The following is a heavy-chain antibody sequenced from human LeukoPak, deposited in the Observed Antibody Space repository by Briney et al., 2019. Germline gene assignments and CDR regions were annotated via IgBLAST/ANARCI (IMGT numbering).Heavy chain of an antibody. CDR1: GFTFSSYA. V-gene: IGHV3-23*01. Sequence: PGGSLRLSCAASGFTFSSYAMSWVRQAPGKGLEWVSAISGSGGSTYYADSVKGRFTISRDNSKNTLYLQMNSLRAEDTAVYYCAKDLTGIVVVPAAIRVFDYWGQGTLVAVSS. CDR2: ISGSGGST. D-gene: IGHD2-2*01. J-gene: IGHJ4*02. CDR3: AKDLTGIVVVPAAIRVFDY.